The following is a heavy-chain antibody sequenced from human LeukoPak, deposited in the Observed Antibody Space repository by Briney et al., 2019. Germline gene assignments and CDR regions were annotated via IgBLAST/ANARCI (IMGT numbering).Heavy chain of an antibody. CDR1: GFTFSSYA. V-gene: IGHV3-23*01. J-gene: IGHJ3*02. CDR2: ISGSGGST. Sequence: GGSLRLSCAASGFTFSSYAMSWVRQAPGKGLEWVSAISGSGGSTYYADSVKGRFTISRDNSKNTLYLQMNSLRAEDTAVYYCAKLEGDSSGYYLAGSAFDIWGQGTMVTVSS. CDR3: AKLEGDSSGYYLAGSAFDI. D-gene: IGHD3-22*01.